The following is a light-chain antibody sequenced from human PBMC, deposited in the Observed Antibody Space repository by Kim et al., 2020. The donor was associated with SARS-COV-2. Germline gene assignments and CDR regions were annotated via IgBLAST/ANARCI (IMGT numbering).Light chain of an antibody. CDR1: QSIGTT. J-gene: IGKJ4*01. CDR2: YAS. V-gene: IGKV6-21*01. CDR3: QQTTSLPLT. Sequence: VTPKEKVTLTCRASQSIGTTLHWYQQKPDQSPKLLIKYASQSFSGVPSRFSGSGSGTDFTLTINSLEAEDAATYYCQQTTSLPLTFGGGTKVDIK.